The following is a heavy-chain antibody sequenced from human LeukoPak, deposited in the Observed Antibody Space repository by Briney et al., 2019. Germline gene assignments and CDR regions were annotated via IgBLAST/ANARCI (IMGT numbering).Heavy chain of an antibody. D-gene: IGHD5-24*01. CDR3: ARDRRWLQLTSGDY. Sequence: GASVKVSCKASGYTFTGYYMHWVRQAPGQGLEWMGWINPNSGGTNYAQKFQGRVTMTRDTSISTAYMELSRLRSDDTAVYYCARDRRWLQLTSGDYWGQGTLVTVSS. CDR2: INPNSGGT. J-gene: IGHJ4*02. CDR1: GYTFTGYY. V-gene: IGHV1-2*02.